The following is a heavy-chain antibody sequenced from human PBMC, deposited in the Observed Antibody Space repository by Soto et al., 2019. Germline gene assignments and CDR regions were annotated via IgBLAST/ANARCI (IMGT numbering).Heavy chain of an antibody. V-gene: IGHV1-69*01. D-gene: IGHD6-19*01. CDR2: IIPLFGTT. CDR3: ARHLLAVGSRSVD. Sequence: QVHLVQSGAEVKKPGSSVKVSCKISGDTFTSYVINWVRQAPGQGLEYVGGIIPLFGTTNYAQKFQDRVKMTADASTNTAYMDLGSLRSEDTAIYYCARHLLAVGSRSVDWGQGTQVNGSS. J-gene: IGHJ1*01. CDR1: GDTFTSYV.